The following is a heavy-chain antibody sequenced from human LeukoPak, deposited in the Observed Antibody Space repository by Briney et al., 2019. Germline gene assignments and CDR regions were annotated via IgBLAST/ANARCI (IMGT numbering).Heavy chain of an antibody. CDR2: INHSGST. CDR3: AREIRYFDWLLYNYYYYYMDV. D-gene: IGHD3-9*01. V-gene: IGHV4-34*01. J-gene: IGHJ6*03. CDR1: GFTFSSYG. Sequence: GSLRLSCAASGFTFSSYGMSWVRQPPGKGLEWIGEINHSGSTNYNPSLKSRVTISVDTSKKQFSLKLSSVTAADTAVYYCAREIRYFDWLLYNYYYYYMDVWGKGTTVTVSS.